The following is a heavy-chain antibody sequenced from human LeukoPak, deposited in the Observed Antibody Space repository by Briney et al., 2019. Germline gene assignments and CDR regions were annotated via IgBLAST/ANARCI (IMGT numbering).Heavy chain of an antibody. CDR2: IYYSGST. CDR1: GGSISSYY. Sequence: SETLSLTCTVSGGSISSYYWSWIRQPPGKGLEWIGYIYYSGSTNYNPSLKSRVTISVDTSKNQFSLKLSSVTAADTAVYYCARASTPYYYYGMDVWGQGTTVTASS. J-gene: IGHJ6*02. V-gene: IGHV4-59*01. CDR3: ARASTPYYYYGMDV.